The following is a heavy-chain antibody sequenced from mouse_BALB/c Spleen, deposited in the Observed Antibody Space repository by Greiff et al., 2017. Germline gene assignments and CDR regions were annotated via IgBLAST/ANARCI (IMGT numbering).Heavy chain of an antibody. D-gene: IGHD1-2*01. V-gene: IGHV5-9-3*01. CDR2: ISSGGSYT. J-gene: IGHJ3*01. Sequence: EVMLVESGGGLVKPGGSLKLSCAASGFTFSSYAMSWVRQTPEKRLEWVATISSGGSYTYYPDSVKGRFTISRDNAKNTLYLQMSSLRSEDTAMYYCARQDTTATVAYWGQGTLVTVSA. CDR3: ARQDTTATVAY. CDR1: GFTFSSYA.